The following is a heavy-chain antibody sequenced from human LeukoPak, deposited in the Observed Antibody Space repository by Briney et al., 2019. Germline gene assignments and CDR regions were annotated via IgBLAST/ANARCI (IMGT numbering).Heavy chain of an antibody. CDR2: IYYSGST. J-gene: IGHJ1*01. D-gene: IGHD6-13*01. Sequence: SETLSLTCTVSGGSISSYYWSWIRQPRGKELEWIGYIYYSGSTNYNPSLKSRVTISVDTSKNQFSLKLSSVTAADTAVYYCASYIAAAGTFQHWGQGTLVTVSS. CDR3: ASYIAAAGTFQH. CDR1: GGSISSYY. V-gene: IGHV4-59*08.